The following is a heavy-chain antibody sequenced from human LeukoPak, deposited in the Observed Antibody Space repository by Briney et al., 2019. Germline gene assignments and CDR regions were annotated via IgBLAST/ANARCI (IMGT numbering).Heavy chain of an antibody. D-gene: IGHD3-10*01. CDR2: FSGSGGST. V-gene: IGHV3-23*01. CDR3: AKVAHYYGSGSYYEYYFDF. CDR1: GFTFSSYA. Sequence: GGSLRLSCAASGFTFSSYAMSWVRQAPGKGLEWVSAFSGSGGSTYYADSVKGRLTISRDNSKNTLYLQMNTLRAEDTAVYYCAKVAHYYGSGSYYEYYFDFWGQGTLVAVSS. J-gene: IGHJ4*02.